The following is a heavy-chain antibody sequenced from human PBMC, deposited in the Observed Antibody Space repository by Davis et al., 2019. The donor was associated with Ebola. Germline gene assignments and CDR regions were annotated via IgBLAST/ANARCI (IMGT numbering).Heavy chain of an antibody. V-gene: IGHV3-30*04. CDR1: AFTFDDYA. CDR2: ISYDGSNK. D-gene: IGHD3-10*01. J-gene: IGHJ6*02. CDR3: ARAWGSGSYYYYGMDV. Sequence: GGSLRLSCAASAFTFDDYAIHWVRQAPGKGLEWVAVISYDGSNKYYADSVKGRFTISRDNSKNTLYLQTNSLRAEDTAVYYCARAWGSGSYYYYGMDVWGQGTTVTVSS.